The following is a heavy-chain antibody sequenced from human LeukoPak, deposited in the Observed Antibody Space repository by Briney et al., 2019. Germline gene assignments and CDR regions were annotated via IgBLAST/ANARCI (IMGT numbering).Heavy chain of an antibody. CDR3: ARDVGIAVAGHTDGFDI. V-gene: IGHV3-21*01. J-gene: IGHJ3*02. Sequence: GGSLRLSCAASGFTFSTYSMNWVRQAPGKGLEWVSSISSSSSYKYYADSVKGRFTISRDNAKNSLYLQMNSLRAEDTAVYYCARDVGIAVAGHTDGFDIWGQGTRVTVSS. D-gene: IGHD6-19*01. CDR1: GFTFSTYS. CDR2: ISSSSSYK.